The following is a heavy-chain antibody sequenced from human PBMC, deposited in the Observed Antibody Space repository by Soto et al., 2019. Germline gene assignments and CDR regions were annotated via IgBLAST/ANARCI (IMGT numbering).Heavy chain of an antibody. Sequence: GGSLRLSCTASGFTFGDYAMSWFRQAPGKGLEWVGFIRTKAYGETTEYAASVNGRFTISRGDSKSIAFLQMNSLNTEDTAVYSCSRVRYDILTGYYLFDYWGQGTQVTVSS. J-gene: IGHJ4*02. CDR1: GFTFGDYA. CDR3: SRVRYDILTGYYLFDY. D-gene: IGHD3-9*01. V-gene: IGHV3-49*03. CDR2: IRTKAYGETT.